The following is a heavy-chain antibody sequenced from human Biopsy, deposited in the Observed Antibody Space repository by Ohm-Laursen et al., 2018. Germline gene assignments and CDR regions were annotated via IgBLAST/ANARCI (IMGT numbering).Heavy chain of an antibody. CDR1: GYAVNDYF. Sequence: ASVKVSCKGSGYAVNDYFLHWLRQAPGQGPEWMGWISPNSGGTNYAQKFQGRATMTTDTSTSTVYLELRRLISDDTAVYYCARDIMNRIAGLVARSDVFDVWGQGTLVTVSS. CDR3: ARDIMNRIAGLVARSDVFDV. V-gene: IGHV1-2*02. CDR2: ISPNSGGT. J-gene: IGHJ3*01. D-gene: IGHD3-16*01.